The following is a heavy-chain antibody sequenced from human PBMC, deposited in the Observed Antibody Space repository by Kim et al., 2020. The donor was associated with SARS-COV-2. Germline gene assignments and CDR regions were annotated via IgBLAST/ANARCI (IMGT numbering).Heavy chain of an antibody. V-gene: IGHV4-31*02. Sequence: PSLKSRVTISVDTSKNQFSLKLSSVTAADTAVYYCARALVSCGVIIRHFDYWGQGTLVTVSS. D-gene: IGHD3-10*01. CDR3: ARALVSCGVIIRHFDY. J-gene: IGHJ4*02.